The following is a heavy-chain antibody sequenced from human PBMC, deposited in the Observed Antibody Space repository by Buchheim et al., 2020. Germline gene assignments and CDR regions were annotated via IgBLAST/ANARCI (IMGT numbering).Heavy chain of an antibody. CDR2: IYLSGSP. Sequence: QVQLQESGPGLVKPSGTLSLTCDVSGGSISSNYWWSWVRQPPGMRLEWIGVIYLSGSPNYNPSLKSRVTISVDKSKNQFSLKLTSVNAANTAVDYCARIPYYYYYGLDVWGQGTT. V-gene: IGHV4-4*02. D-gene: IGHD2-21*01. CDR1: GGSISSNYW. CDR3: ARIPYYYYYGLDV. J-gene: IGHJ6*02.